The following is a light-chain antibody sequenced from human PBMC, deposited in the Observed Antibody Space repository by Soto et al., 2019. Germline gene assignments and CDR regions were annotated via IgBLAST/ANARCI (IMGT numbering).Light chain of an antibody. CDR3: QQRYSTPVFT. J-gene: IGKJ3*01. Sequence: DIPMTQSPSSLSASVGDRVTITCRASQSISSYLNWYQQKPGKAPKLLIYAASSLQSGVPSRFSGSGSATDFTLTISSLQPEDFATDYCQQRYSTPVFTFGPGTKVDIK. CDR2: AAS. CDR1: QSISSY. V-gene: IGKV1-39*01.